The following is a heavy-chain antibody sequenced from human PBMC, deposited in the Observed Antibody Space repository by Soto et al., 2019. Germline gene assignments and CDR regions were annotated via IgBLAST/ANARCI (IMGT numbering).Heavy chain of an antibody. V-gene: IGHV4-59*01. D-gene: IGHD1-26*01. CDR1: GGSISSYY. Sequence: QVQLQESGPGLVKPSETLSLTCTVSGGSISSYYRSWIRQPPGKGLEWIGYIYYSGSSNYNPSPKGRVTISVDTAKNQFSLKLSSVTAADRAVYYCARLDLELYCFDPWGQGTLVTVSS. J-gene: IGHJ5*02. CDR3: ARLDLELYCFDP. CDR2: IYYSGSS.